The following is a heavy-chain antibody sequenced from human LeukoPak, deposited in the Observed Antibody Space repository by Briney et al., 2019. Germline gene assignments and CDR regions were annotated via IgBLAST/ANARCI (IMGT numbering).Heavy chain of an antibody. V-gene: IGHV1-24*01. Sequence: ASVKVSCKVSGYTLTELSMHWVRQAPGKGLEWMGGFDPEDGETIYAQKFQGRVTMTEDTSTDTAYMELSSLRSEDTAVYYCATDSRTPAAGTWYYYYGMDVWGQGTTVTISS. D-gene: IGHD6-13*01. CDR1: GYTLTELS. CDR2: FDPEDGET. J-gene: IGHJ6*02. CDR3: ATDSRTPAAGTWYYYYGMDV.